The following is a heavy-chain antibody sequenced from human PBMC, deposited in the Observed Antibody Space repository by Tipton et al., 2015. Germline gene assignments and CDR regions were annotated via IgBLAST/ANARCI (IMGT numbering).Heavy chain of an antibody. CDR2: IYFSGST. CDR3: ARGAVRDGDSRKSTFDY. V-gene: IGHV4-61*03. J-gene: IGHJ4*02. D-gene: IGHD2-21*01. Sequence: TLSLTCSVSGGSVRFGAFHWSWIRRPLGKGLEWIGHIYFSGSTKYNPSLKSRVSISLDTSNNHFSLKLSSVTAADTAVYYCARGAVRDGDSRKSTFDYWGQGTLVTVSS. CDR1: GGSVRFGAFH.